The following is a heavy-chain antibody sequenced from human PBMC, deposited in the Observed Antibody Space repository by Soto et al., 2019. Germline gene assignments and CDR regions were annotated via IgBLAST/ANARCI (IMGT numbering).Heavy chain of an antibody. V-gene: IGHV5-51*01. D-gene: IGHD6-6*01. CDR3: ARASSITAHADY. CDR2: IYPGDSDT. J-gene: IGHJ4*02. CDR1: GYRFITNW. Sequence: HGESLKISCKGSGYRFITNWIGWVRQMPGEGLEWMESIYPGDSDTRYSPSFQGQVTISADKSISTAYLQWSSLKASDTSMYYCARASSITAHADYWGQGTPGTVSS.